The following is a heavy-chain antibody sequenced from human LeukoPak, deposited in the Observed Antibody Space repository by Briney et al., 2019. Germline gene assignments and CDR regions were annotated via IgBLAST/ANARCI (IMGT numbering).Heavy chain of an antibody. D-gene: IGHD2-21*01. Sequence: ASVKVSCKASGYTFTDHYMQWLRQAPGHGLEWMGWINPNSGGTVLAQKFQDRITMTRDTSISTVYMELSRLSSDDTAVYYCARDTSLLGWFDPWGQGTLVTVSS. CDR3: ARDTSLLGWFDP. J-gene: IGHJ5*02. CDR2: INPNSGGT. CDR1: GYTFTDHY. V-gene: IGHV1-2*02.